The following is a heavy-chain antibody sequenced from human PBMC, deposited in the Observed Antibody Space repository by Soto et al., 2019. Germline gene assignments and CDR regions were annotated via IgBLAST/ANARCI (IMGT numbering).Heavy chain of an antibody. J-gene: IGHJ6*02. CDR3: ARRRTSYGMDV. V-gene: IGHV4-39*01. CDR1: GGSISTYNYY. CDR2: IDYSGST. Sequence: KTSETLSLTCAVSGGSISTYNYYWGWIRQPPGKGLEWIGSIDYSGSTYYNPSLKSRVTISVDASKNQFSLKVSSGTAADTAVYYCARRRTSYGMDVWGQGTTVTVSS.